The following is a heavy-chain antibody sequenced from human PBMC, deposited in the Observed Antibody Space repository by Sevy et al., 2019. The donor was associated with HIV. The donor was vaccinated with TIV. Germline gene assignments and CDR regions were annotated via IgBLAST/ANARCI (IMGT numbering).Heavy chain of an antibody. V-gene: IGHV3-15*01. CDR1: GFNSNNTW. J-gene: IGHJ4*02. CDR3: TTGGGSITVAGTPFDY. Sequence: GGSLRLSCATSGFNSNNTWMSWVRQAPGKGLEWVGRVKSEVDGGTRDYAAPVRGRFTMSRDDSRSTLYLQMDTLTSEDTAVYYCTTGGGSITVAGTPFDYWGQGTQVTVSS. CDR2: VKSEVDGGTR. D-gene: IGHD6-19*01.